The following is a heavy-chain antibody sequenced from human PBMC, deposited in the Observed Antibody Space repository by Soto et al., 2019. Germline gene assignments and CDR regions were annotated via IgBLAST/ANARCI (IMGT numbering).Heavy chain of an antibody. V-gene: IGHV4-31*03. D-gene: IGHD3-22*01. CDR1: GGSISSGGYY. Sequence: QVQLQESGPGLVKPSQTLSLTCTVSGGSISSGGYYWSWIRQHPGKGLEWIGYIYYRGSTYYNPSLKSRVTISVDTSKNRFSLKLSSVTAADTAVYYCARDYGWYYDSSGYYPMAFDIWGQGTMVTVSS. CDR2: IYYRGST. CDR3: ARDYGWYYDSSGYYPMAFDI. J-gene: IGHJ3*02.